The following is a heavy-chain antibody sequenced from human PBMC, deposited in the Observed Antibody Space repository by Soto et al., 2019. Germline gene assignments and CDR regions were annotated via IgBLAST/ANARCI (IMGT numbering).Heavy chain of an antibody. Sequence: GESLKISCKDSADGFSIHWVAWLRQMPGKGLEWVGIIYPGNSDTMYSPSFQGQVTISADTALSTTYLQWDTLKPSDTAMYFCASDSHCGGGNCRMGGFDRGGQGTMVTFSS. J-gene: IGHJ3*02. CDR3: ASDSHCGGGNCRMGGFDR. CDR1: ADGFSIHW. D-gene: IGHD2-15*01. CDR2: IYPGNSDT. V-gene: IGHV5-51*01.